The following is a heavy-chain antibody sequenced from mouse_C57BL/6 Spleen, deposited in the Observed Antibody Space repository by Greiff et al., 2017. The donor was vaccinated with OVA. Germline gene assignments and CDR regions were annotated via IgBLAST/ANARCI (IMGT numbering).Heavy chain of an antibody. Sequence: EVQGVESGGGLVKPGGSLKLSCAASGFTFSSYTMSWVRQTPEKRLEWVATISGGGGNTYYPDSVKGRFTISRDNAKNTLYLQMSSLRSEDTALYYCASLGDFDVWGTGTTVTVSS. J-gene: IGHJ1*03. CDR3: ASLGDFDV. D-gene: IGHD3-1*01. V-gene: IGHV5-9*01. CDR1: GFTFSSYT. CDR2: ISGGGGNT.